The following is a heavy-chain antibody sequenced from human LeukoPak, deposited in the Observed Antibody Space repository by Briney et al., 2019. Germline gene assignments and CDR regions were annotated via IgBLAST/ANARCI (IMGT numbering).Heavy chain of an antibody. CDR1: GGTFSSYA. Sequence: ASVKVSCKASGGTFSSYAISWVRQAPGQGLEWMGWISAYNGNTNYAQKLQGRVTMTTDTSTSTAYMELRSLRSDDTAVYYCAIAFITGTTPGDYWGQGTLVTVSS. CDR2: ISAYNGNT. CDR3: AIAFITGTTPGDY. V-gene: IGHV1-18*01. D-gene: IGHD1-7*01. J-gene: IGHJ4*02.